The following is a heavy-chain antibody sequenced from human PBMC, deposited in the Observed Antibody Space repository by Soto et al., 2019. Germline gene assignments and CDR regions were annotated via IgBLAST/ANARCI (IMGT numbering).Heavy chain of an antibody. Sequence: ASVKVSCKASGYTFSSYYMNWVRQAPGQGLEWLGIINPSGGYTTYAQRFLGRVTMTSDTSTSTVHMELGSLTSEDTAVYYCARGGGIGVVTGLYVHWGQGTLVTVSS. CDR1: GYTFSSYY. J-gene: IGHJ4*02. CDR2: INPSGGYT. D-gene: IGHD2-21*02. CDR3: ARGGGIGVVTGLYVH. V-gene: IGHV1-46*03.